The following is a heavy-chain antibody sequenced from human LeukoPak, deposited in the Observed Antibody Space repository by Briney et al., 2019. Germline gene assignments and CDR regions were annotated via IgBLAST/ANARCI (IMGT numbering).Heavy chain of an antibody. J-gene: IGHJ6*03. CDR2: INPSGGST. CDR1: GYTFTSYY. Sequence: ASVKVSCKASGYTFTSYYMHWVRQAPGQGLEWMGIINPSGGSTSYAQKFQGRVTMTRDTSTSTVYMELSSLRSEDTAVYYCATQNYGSGTSYYYYYMDVWGKGTTVTVSS. CDR3: ATQNYGSGTSYYYYYMDV. D-gene: IGHD3-10*01. V-gene: IGHV1-46*01.